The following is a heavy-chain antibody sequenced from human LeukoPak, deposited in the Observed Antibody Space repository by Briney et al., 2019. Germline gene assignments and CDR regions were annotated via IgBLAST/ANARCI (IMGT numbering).Heavy chain of an antibody. CDR1: GFTFSSYG. V-gene: IGHV3-30*18. CDR2: ISYDGSNK. CDR3: AKDRGDSSSWYRGGLDY. Sequence: GGSLRLSCSASGFTFSSYGMHGVRQAPGKGLECVAVISYDGSNKYYADSVKGRFTISRDNSKNTLYLQMNSLRAEDTAVYYCAKDRGDSSSWYRGGLDYWGQGTLVTVSS. D-gene: IGHD6-13*01. J-gene: IGHJ4*02.